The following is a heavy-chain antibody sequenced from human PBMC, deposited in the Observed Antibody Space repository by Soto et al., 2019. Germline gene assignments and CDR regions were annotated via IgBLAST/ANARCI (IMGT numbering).Heavy chain of an antibody. V-gene: IGHV3-21*01. CDR2: ISSSSSYI. Sequence: LRLSCAASGFTFSSYSMNWVRQAPGKGLEWVSSISSSSSYIYYADSVKGRFTISRDNAKNSLYLQMNSLRAEDSAVYYCARDRVVPAATAAFDIWGQGTMVTVSS. J-gene: IGHJ3*02. CDR1: GFTFSSYS. D-gene: IGHD2-2*01. CDR3: ARDRVVPAATAAFDI.